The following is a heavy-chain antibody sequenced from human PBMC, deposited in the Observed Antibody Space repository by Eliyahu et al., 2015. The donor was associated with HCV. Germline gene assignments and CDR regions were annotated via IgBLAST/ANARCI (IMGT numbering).Heavy chain of an antibody. D-gene: IGHD2-2*01. V-gene: IGHV5-51*01. J-gene: IGHJ5*02. CDR3: ARHNMPSEFGPGGSQNWFDP. CDR2: ISPGDSNP. CDR1: GYMFTTYW. Sequence: EVQLVQSGAEVKKPGESLKISCKASGYMFTTYWIAWVRQIPGKGLEWMGIISPGDSNPRYSPSFQGQVTISVDKSITTAYLQWSSLKASDTAMYYCARHNMPSEFGPGGSQNWFDPWGQGTLVTVSS.